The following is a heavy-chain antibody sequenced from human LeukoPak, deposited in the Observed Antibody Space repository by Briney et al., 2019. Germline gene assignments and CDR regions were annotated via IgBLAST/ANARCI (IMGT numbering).Heavy chain of an antibody. D-gene: IGHD6-19*01. CDR1: GFTFSTYW. CDR3: VRTRGWAYLDY. Sequence: PGGSLRLSCAVSGFTFSTYWMSWVRQAPGKGLEWVANIMQDGSDKYSVDSVRGRFTISRDNAKNSLYLQMDSLRAEDTAVYYCVRTRGWAYLDYWGQGTLVTVSS. CDR2: IMQDGSDK. V-gene: IGHV3-7*01. J-gene: IGHJ4*02.